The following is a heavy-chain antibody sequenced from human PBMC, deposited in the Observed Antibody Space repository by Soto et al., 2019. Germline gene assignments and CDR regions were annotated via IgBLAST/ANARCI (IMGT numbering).Heavy chain of an antibody. J-gene: IGHJ6*03. CDR3: ASTPDLVPPPVYHYYLDV. V-gene: IGHV1-46*03. CDR2: INPSGGST. D-gene: IGHD6-6*01. Sequence: GLEWMGIINPSGGSTSYAQKFQGGVTMTRDTSTSTVYMELSSLRSEDTAVYYCASTPDLVPPPVYHYYLDVSGKGITVTVPS.